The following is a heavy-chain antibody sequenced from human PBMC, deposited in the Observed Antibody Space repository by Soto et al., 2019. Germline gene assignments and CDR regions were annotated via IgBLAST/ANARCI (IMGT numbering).Heavy chain of an antibody. V-gene: IGHV3-23*01. CDR1: GFTFSSYA. CDR3: AKVVGYSSSWSFDY. J-gene: IGHJ4*02. Sequence: EVQLLESGGGLVQPGGSLRLSCAASGFTFSSYAMSWVRQAPGKGLEWVSIISDSGGSTYYADSVKGRFTISRDNSKNTLSLQMNSLRAEDTAVYYCAKVVGYSSSWSFDYWGQGTLVTVSS. CDR2: ISDSGGST. D-gene: IGHD6-13*01.